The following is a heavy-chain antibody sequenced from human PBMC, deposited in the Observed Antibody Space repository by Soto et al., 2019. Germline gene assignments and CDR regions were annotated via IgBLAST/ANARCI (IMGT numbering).Heavy chain of an antibody. CDR1: GYTFTSYY. Sequence: QVQLVQSGAEVKKPGASVKVSCKASGYTFTSYYMHWVRQAPGQGLEWMGIINPSGGSTSYAQKFQGRVTMTRDTSTSTVYMELSSLRSEDTAVYYCTRGIVGALNSLYYYGMDVWGQGTTVTVSS. V-gene: IGHV1-46*03. CDR2: INPSGGST. CDR3: TRGIVGALNSLYYYGMDV. J-gene: IGHJ6*02. D-gene: IGHD1-26*01.